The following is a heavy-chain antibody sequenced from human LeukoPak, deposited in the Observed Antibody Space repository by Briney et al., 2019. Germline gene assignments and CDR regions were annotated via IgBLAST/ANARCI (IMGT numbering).Heavy chain of an antibody. D-gene: IGHD4-11*01. CDR3: ARHRKGYSNYVPLSIDY. CDR2: IYYSGST. Sequence: SQTLSLTCTVSGGSISSSSYYWGWIRQPPGKGLEWIGSIYYSGSTYYNPSLKSRVTISVDTSKNQFSLKLSSVTAADTAVYYCARHRKGYSNYVPLSIDYWGQGTLVTVSS. V-gene: IGHV4-39*01. CDR1: GGSISSSSYY. J-gene: IGHJ4*02.